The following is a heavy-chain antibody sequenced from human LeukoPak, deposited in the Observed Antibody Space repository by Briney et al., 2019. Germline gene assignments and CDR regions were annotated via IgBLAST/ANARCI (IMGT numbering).Heavy chain of an antibody. CDR1: GFTFSSYW. CDR2: IKQDGSEK. D-gene: IGHD6-13*01. V-gene: IGHV3-7*01. J-gene: IGHJ4*02. Sequence: GGSLRLSCAASGFTFSSYWMSWVRQAPGKGLEWVANIKQDGSEKYYVDSVKGRFTISRDNAMNSLYLQMNSLRAEDTAVYYCARGQGIAAAGTFYWGQGTLVTVSS. CDR3: ARGQGIAAAGTFY.